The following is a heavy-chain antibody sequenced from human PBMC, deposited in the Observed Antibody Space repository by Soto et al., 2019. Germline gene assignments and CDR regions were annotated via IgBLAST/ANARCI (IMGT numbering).Heavy chain of an antibody. CDR2: IYYSGST. CDR1: GGSISSGDYY. V-gene: IGHV4-30-4*01. Sequence: QVQLQESGPGLVKPSQTLSLTCIVSGGSISSGDYYWSWVRQPPGKGLEWIGYIYYSGSTYYNPSLKSRVTISADTSKNQFSLKLSSVTAADTAVYYCARAEGLLTVTTSWFDPWGQGTLVTVSS. CDR3: ARAEGLLTVTTSWFDP. D-gene: IGHD4-17*01. J-gene: IGHJ5*02.